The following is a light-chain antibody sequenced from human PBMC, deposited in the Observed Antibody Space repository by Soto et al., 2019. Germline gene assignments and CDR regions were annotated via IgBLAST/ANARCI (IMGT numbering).Light chain of an antibody. V-gene: IGKV1-33*01. Sequence: DIQMTQSPSSLSASXGDRVTITXXASQNITNYLNWYQQKPGKAPKLLIYDASNLETGVPSRFSGSGSGTDFTFTISSLQPEDIATYYCQQYDNLPYTFGQGTRLEIK. CDR1: QNITNY. CDR3: QQYDNLPYT. CDR2: DAS. J-gene: IGKJ5*01.